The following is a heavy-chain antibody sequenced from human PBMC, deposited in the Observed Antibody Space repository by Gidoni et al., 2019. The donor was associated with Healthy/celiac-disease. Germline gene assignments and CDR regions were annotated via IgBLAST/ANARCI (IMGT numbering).Heavy chain of an antibody. CDR3: ARSRGYSGYDVAY. CDR2: TYYMSTLYN. D-gene: IGHD5-12*01. J-gene: IGHJ4*02. V-gene: IGHV6-1*01. Sequence: QVQLQQSGPGLGKPSQTRPLTCAISGERVASNTAAWNWNRQSPSRGLEWLGRTYYMSTLYNDYAVSVQSRLTINPDTSQNQFSLQLNSVTPEDTAVYYCARSRGYSGYDVAYWGQGTLVTVSS. CDR1: GERVASNTAA.